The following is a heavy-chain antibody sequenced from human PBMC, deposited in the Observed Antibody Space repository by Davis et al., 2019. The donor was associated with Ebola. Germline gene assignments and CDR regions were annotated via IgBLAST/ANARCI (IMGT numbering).Heavy chain of an antibody. V-gene: IGHV4-34*01. CDR3: ARPTNRESIYYYYGMDV. Sequence: SETLSLTCAVYGGSFSGYYWSWIRQPPGKGLEWIGEINHSGSTNYNPSLKSRVTISVDTSKNQFSLKLSSVTAADTAVYYCARPTNRESIYYYYGMDVWGQGTTVTVSS. D-gene: IGHD3-10*01. J-gene: IGHJ6*02. CDR1: GGSFSGYY. CDR2: INHSGST.